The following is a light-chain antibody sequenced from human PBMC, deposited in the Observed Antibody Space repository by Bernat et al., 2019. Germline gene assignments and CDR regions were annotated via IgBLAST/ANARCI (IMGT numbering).Light chain of an antibody. CDR2: DVR. CDR3: SSYTSSSTLV. V-gene: IGLV2-14*03. CDR1: SSDVGGYDY. J-gene: IGLJ3*02. Sequence: QSALTQPASVSGSPGQSITICCTGTSSDVGGYDYVSWYQQHPGRAPKLMIYDVRDRPSGISNRFSGSKSGDTASLTISGLLAEDEADYYCSSYTSSSTLVFGGGTRLTVL.